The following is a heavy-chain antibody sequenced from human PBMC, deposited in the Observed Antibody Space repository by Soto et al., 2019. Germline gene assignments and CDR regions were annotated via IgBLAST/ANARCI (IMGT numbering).Heavy chain of an antibody. CDR2: ISANGDNV. CDR3: ARGPWFDP. CDR1: GFPVDDYS. J-gene: IGHJ5*02. V-gene: IGHV3-20*04. Sequence: GGSLRLSCVASGFPVDDYSMHWVRQAPGKGLEWVSGISANGDNVDYADSVKGRFTVSRDNAKNSLYLQMNSLRAEDTAVYYCARGPWFDPWGQGTLVTVSS.